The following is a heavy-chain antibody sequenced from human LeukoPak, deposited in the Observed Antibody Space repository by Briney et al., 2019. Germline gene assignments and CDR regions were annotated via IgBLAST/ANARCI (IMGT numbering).Heavy chain of an antibody. D-gene: IGHD2-2*02. Sequence: GESLKISCKASGYTFTSYGISWVRQAPGQGLEWMGWISAYNGNTNYAQKLQGRVTLTTDTSTSTAYMELRSLRSDDTAVYYCARGKVVPAAILDYYYYMDVWGKGTTVTVSS. V-gene: IGHV1-18*01. CDR1: GYTFTSYG. CDR3: ARGKVVPAAILDYYYYMDV. CDR2: ISAYNGNT. J-gene: IGHJ6*03.